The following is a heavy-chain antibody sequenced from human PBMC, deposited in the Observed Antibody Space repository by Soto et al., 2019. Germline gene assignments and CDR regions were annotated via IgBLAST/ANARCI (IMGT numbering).Heavy chain of an antibody. CDR1: GFTFSSYG. V-gene: IGHV3-30*18. D-gene: IGHD3-10*01. J-gene: IGHJ4*02. CDR3: AKLYGSGMRIDY. CDR2: ISYDGSNK. Sequence: QVQLVESGGGVVQPGRSLRLSCAASGFTFSSYGMHWVRQAPGKGLEWVAVISYDGSNKYYADSVKGRFTISRGNSKNTLYLQMNSLRAEDTAVYYCAKLYGSGMRIDYWGQGTLVTVSS.